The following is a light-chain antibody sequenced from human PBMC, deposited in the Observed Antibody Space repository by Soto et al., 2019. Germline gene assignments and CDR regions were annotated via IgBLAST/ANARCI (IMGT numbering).Light chain of an antibody. CDR1: QSVSSSY. CDR3: QQYVGSLQYT. CDR2: GAS. J-gene: IGKJ2*01. V-gene: IGKV3-20*01. Sequence: EIVLTQSPGTLSLSPGERATLSCRASQSVSSSYLAWYQQKPGQAPRLLIYGASSRATGIPDRFSGSGSGTHFALTMRRLEPEDFAVYYCQQYVGSLQYTWGQGTKLEIK.